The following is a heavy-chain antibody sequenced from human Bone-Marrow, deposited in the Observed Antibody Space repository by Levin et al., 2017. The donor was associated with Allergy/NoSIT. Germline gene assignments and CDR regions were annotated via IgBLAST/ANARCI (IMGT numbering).Heavy chain of an antibody. J-gene: IGHJ5*02. V-gene: IGHV3-23*01. CDR1: GFIFSSSA. CDR2: ISGGGGTT. Sequence: LSLPCAASGFIFSSSAMNWVRQAPGEGLEWVSSISGGGGTTYYADSVKGRFTISRDNSKNTVHLQMSSLRAEDTAVYFCAKALTVAATYNWFDPWGQGTQVTVSS. D-gene: IGHD6-19*01. CDR3: AKALTVAATYNWFDP.